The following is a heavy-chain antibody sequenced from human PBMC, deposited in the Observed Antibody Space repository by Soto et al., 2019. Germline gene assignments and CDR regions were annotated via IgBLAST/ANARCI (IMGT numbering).Heavy chain of an antibody. CDR2: SLLIFGIA. D-gene: IGHD3-9*01. Sequence: PVEVSCKGSWGTFSSYSISLVRQAPGQRVEGMGGSLLIFGIANYAQKFQGRVTITADESTSTAYMELSSLRSEDTAVYYCARGFHRINYDILTGYYPGFGYDAFDTWGQGTMVTV. V-gene: IGHV1-69*13. CDR3: ARGFHRINYDILTGYYPGFGYDAFDT. J-gene: IGHJ3*02. CDR1: WGTFSSYS.